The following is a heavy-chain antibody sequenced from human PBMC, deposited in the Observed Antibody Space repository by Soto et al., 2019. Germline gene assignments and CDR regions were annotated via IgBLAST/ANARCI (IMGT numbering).Heavy chain of an antibody. CDR3: ASSLYYYDSSGYLGHLKLDY. CDR2: ISYDGSNK. D-gene: IGHD3-22*01. CDR1: GFTFSSYG. J-gene: IGHJ4*02. Sequence: QVQLVESGGGVVQPGRSLRLSCAASGFTFSSYGMHWVRQAPGKGLEWVAVISYDGSNKYYADSVKGRFTVSRDNSENTLYLQMNSLRAEDTTVYYCASSLYYYDSSGYLGHLKLDYWGQGTLVTVSS. V-gene: IGHV3-30*03.